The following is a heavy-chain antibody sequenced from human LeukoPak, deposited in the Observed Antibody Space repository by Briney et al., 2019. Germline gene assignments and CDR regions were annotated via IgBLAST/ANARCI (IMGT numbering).Heavy chain of an antibody. CDR1: GYTFTSYD. CDR2: MNPNSGNT. D-gene: IGHD3-22*01. J-gene: IGHJ4*02. Sequence: ASVKVSCKASGYTFTSYDINWVRQATGQGLEWMGWMNPNSGNTGYAQKFQGRVTMTRNTSISTAYMGLSSLRSEDTAVYYCARYYYDSSGYYFPDYWGQGTLVTVSS. V-gene: IGHV1-8*01. CDR3: ARYYYDSSGYYFPDY.